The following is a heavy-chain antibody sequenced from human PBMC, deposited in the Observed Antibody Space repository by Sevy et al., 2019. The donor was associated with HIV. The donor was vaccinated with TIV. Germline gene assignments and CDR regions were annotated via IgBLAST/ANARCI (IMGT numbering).Heavy chain of an antibody. Sequence: GGSLRLSCVGSGFSFGSYSINWIRQAPGKGLEWISYIGSSFTIHQRYSVRGRFTISRDNAKNSVYLQMNRLRDEDTAVYYCVRDSDASGSVFDFWGQGTVVTVSS. CDR1: GFSFGSYS. CDR3: VRDSDASGSVFDF. J-gene: IGHJ4*02. CDR2: IGSSFTI. D-gene: IGHD3-10*01. V-gene: IGHV3-48*02.